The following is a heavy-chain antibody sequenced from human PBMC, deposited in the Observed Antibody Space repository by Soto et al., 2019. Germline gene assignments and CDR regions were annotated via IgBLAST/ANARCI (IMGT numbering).Heavy chain of an antibody. V-gene: IGHV3-30*18. CDR1: GFTFSSYG. CDR2: ISYDGSNK. D-gene: IGHD3-16*01. Sequence: PGGSLRLSCAASGFTFSSYGMHWVRQAPGKGLEWVAVISYDGSNKYYADSVKGRFTISRDNSKNTLYLQMNSLRAEDTAVYYCAKGGSYGPGYYFDYWGQGTLVNVSS. CDR3: AKGGSYGPGYYFDY. J-gene: IGHJ4*02.